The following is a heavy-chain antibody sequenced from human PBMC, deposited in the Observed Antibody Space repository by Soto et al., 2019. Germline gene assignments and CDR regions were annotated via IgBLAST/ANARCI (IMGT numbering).Heavy chain of an antibody. V-gene: IGHV4-34*01. Sequence: XESMSLTSAVYRGSVSGYYGSWIRQPPGKGLEWIGEINHSVSTNYNPSLKSRVTISVDTSKNQFSLKLSSVTAADTAVYYCARVDTAMVPYYYYGMDAWGQGTTVTVSS. CDR2: INHSVST. D-gene: IGHD5-18*01. J-gene: IGHJ6*02. CDR1: RGSVSGYY. CDR3: ARVDTAMVPYYYYGMDA.